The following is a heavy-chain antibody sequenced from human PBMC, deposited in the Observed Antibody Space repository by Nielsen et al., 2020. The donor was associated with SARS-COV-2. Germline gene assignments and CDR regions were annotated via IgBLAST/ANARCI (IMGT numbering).Heavy chain of an antibody. D-gene: IGHD3-3*01. Sequence: GESLKISCAASGFTFSSYWMHWVRQAPGKGLVWVSRINSDGSSTSYADSVKGRFTISRDNAKNTLYLQMNSLRAEDTAVYYCARAGSTIFGVVTPGWFDPWGQGTLVTVSS. J-gene: IGHJ5*02. CDR3: ARAGSTIFGVVTPGWFDP. CDR1: GFTFSSYW. V-gene: IGHV3-74*01. CDR2: INSDGSST.